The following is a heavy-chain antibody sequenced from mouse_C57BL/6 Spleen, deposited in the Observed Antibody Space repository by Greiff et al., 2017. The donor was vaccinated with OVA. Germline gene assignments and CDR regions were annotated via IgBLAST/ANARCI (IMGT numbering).Heavy chain of an antibody. J-gene: IGHJ1*03. CDR1: GYTFTDYY. V-gene: IGHV1-26*01. D-gene: IGHD1-1*01. CDR3: ARYYGSRGYFDV. CDR2: INPNNGGT. Sequence: VQLQQSGPELVKPGASVKISCKASGYTFTDYYMNWVKQSHGKSLEWIGDINPNNGGTSYNQKFKGKATLTVDKSSSTAYMELRSLTSEDSAVYYCARYYGSRGYFDVWGTGTTVTVSS.